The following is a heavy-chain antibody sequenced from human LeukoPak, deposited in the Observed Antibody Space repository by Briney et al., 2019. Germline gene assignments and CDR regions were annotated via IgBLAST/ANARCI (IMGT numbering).Heavy chain of an antibody. CDR2: ISGSGGST. CDR3: AKNKGIAAAGNSDY. Sequence: QSGGSLRLSCAASGXTFSSYAMSWVRQAPGKGLEWVSAISGSGGSTYYADSVKGRFTISRDNSKNTLYLQMNSLRAEDTAVYYCAKNKGIAAAGNSDYWGQGTLVTVSS. D-gene: IGHD6-13*01. CDR1: GXTFSSYA. J-gene: IGHJ4*02. V-gene: IGHV3-23*01.